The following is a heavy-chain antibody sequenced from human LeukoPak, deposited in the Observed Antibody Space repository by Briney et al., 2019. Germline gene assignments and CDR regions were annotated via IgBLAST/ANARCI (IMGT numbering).Heavy chain of an antibody. V-gene: IGHV3-23*01. CDR3: AKEISSGYAGVYFDY. CDR1: GFTVSSYA. D-gene: IGHD3-22*01. CDR2: IVGSGGST. J-gene: IGHJ4*02. Sequence: GGSLRLSCAASGFTVSSYAMNWVRQAPGRGLEWVSAIVGSGGSTYYADSVKGRFTISRDNSKNTLYLQMNSLRAEDTAVYYCAKEISSGYAGVYFDYWGQGTLVTVSS.